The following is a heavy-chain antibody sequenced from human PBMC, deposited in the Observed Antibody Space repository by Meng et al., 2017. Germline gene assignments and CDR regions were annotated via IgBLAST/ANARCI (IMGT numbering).Heavy chain of an antibody. CDR2: IYHGGNT. CDR3: ASWIYSCGWQ. D-gene: IGHD6-19*01. V-gene: IGHV4/OR15-8*02. J-gene: IGHJ4*02. Sequence: LQESGPGLVKPSGTPALTGVVSGGSISSVDWWSWVRQPPGKGLEWIGEIYHGGNTNYNPSLKSRVTISIDKSKNQFSLKLSSVTAADTAVYYCASWIYSCGWQWGQGTLVTVSS. CDR1: GGSISSVDW.